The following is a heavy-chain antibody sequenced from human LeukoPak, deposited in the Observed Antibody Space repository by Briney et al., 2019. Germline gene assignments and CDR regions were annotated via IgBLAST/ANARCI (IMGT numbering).Heavy chain of an antibody. V-gene: IGHV1-69*05. CDR1: GGTFSSYA. CDR2: IIPIFGTA. J-gene: IGHJ6*03. D-gene: IGHD2-2*01. CDR3: ARDWPTTSSTSCLWCYYYYMDV. Sequence: SVXVSCKASGGTFSSYAISWVRQAPGQGREWMGRIIPIFGTANYAQKFQGRVTITTDESTSTAYMELSSLRSGDTAVYYCARDWPTTSSTSCLWCYYYYMDVWGKGTTVTVSS.